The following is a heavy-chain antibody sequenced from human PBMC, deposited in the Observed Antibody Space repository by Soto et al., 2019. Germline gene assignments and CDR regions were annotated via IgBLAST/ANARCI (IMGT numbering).Heavy chain of an antibody. CDR3: ARHQLELPYFDY. D-gene: IGHD1-7*01. V-gene: IGHV4-59*08. J-gene: IGHJ4*02. Sequence: TSETLSLTCTVSGGSISSYYWSWIRQPPGKGLEWIGYIYYSGSTNYNPSLKSRVTISVDTSKNQFSLKLSSVTAADTAVYYCARHQLELPYFDYWGQGTLVTVSS. CDR2: IYYSGST. CDR1: GGSISSYY.